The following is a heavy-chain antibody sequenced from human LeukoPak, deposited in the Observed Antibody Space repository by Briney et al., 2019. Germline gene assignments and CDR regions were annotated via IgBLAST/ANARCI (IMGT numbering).Heavy chain of an antibody. Sequence: GGSLRLSCAASGFTFSSYEMNRVRQAPGKGLEWVSYISSSGSTIYYADSVKGRFTISRDNAKNSLYLQMNSLRAEDTAVYYCARDCGGGSCYGPYDAFDIWGQGTMVTVSS. D-gene: IGHD2-15*01. CDR2: ISSSGSTI. V-gene: IGHV3-48*03. CDR1: GFTFSSYE. CDR3: ARDCGGGSCYGPYDAFDI. J-gene: IGHJ3*02.